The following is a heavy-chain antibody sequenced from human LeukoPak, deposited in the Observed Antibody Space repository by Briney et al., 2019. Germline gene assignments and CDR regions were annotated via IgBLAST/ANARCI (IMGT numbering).Heavy chain of an antibody. CDR3: ARRRYGDI. CDR1: GGSITSHY. J-gene: IGHJ3*02. V-gene: IGHV4-59*11. D-gene: IGHD4-17*01. CDR2: IFYSGST. Sequence: SETLSLTCTVSGGSITSHYWSWIRQPPGRGLEWIGFIFYSGSTNYNPSLKSRVTISVDTSKNQFSLKLSSVTAADTAVYYCARRRYGDIWGQGTMVTVSS.